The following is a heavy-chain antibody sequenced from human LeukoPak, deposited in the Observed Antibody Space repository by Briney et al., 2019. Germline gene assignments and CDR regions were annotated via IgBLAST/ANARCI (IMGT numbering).Heavy chain of an antibody. CDR1: GFTFSSYA. J-gene: IGHJ6*02. Sequence: GGSLRLSCAASGFTFSSYAMHWVRQAPGKGLEWVAVTSYDGSDKYYADSVKGRFTISRDNSKNTAYLQMNSLRAEDTAVYYCARVGTVTHYYYYYGMDVWGQGTTVTVSS. CDR2: TSYDGSDK. D-gene: IGHD4-17*01. CDR3: ARVGTVTHYYYYYGMDV. V-gene: IGHV3-30*04.